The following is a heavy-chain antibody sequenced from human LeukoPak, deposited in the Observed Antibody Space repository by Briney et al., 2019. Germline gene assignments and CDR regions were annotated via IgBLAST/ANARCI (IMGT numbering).Heavy chain of an antibody. D-gene: IGHD3-9*01. CDR1: GFTFDDFG. V-gene: IGHV3-20*04. Sequence: PGGSLIVSCAASGFTFDDFGMSWGRPAPGKGLAWVSGINWNGGSTGYADSVKGRFTISRDNAKNSLYLQMNRLRAEDTALYYCARGGSLDWLSHFDYWGQGTLVTVSS. CDR3: ARGGSLDWLSHFDY. CDR2: INWNGGST. J-gene: IGHJ4*02.